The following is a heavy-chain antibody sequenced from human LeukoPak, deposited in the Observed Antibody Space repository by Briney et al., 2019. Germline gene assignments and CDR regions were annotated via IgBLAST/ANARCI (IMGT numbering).Heavy chain of an antibody. J-gene: IGHJ4*02. CDR2: INHSGST. CDR3: AATDALLYYFDY. Sequence: SETLSLTCAVYGGSFSGYHWSWIRQPPGKGLEWIGEINHSGSTNYNPSLKSRVTISVDTSKNQFSLKLSSVTAADTAVYYCAATDALLYYFDYWGQGTLVTVSS. CDR1: GGSFSGYH. D-gene: IGHD1-14*01. V-gene: IGHV4-34*01.